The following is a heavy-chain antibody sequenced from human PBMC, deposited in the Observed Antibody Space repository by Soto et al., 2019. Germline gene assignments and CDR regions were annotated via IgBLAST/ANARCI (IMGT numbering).Heavy chain of an antibody. D-gene: IGHD3-10*01. CDR3: ARSGSYYPGRNWFGP. CDR2: ISGFNDDT. Sequence: QLVQSGVEMKNPGASVKVSCKASGYTFTSYGISWVRQAPGQGLEWMGWISGFNDDTNHAQKFQGRVTVTKDTSTSTAYMELRSLKSDNTAMYYCARSGSYYPGRNWFGPWGQGTLVIVSS. CDR1: GYTFTSYG. V-gene: IGHV1-18*01. J-gene: IGHJ5*02.